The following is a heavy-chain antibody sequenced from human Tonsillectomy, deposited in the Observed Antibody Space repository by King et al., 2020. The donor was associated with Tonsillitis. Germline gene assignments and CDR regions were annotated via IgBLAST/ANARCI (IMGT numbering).Heavy chain of an antibody. V-gene: IGHV1-18*01. CDR3: ARGLYYYYGSGSSDYYYMDV. CDR1: GYSFTNYG. D-gene: IGHD3-10*01. J-gene: IGHJ6*03. CDR2: ISTYNGKT. Sequence: VQLVQSGAEVKKPGASVKVSCKASGYSFTNYGISWVRQAPGQGLEWMGWISTYNGKTNYAQKLQGRVTMTTDTSTSTAYMELRSLRSDDTAGDYCARGLYYYYGSGSSDYYYMDVWGKGTTVTVSS.